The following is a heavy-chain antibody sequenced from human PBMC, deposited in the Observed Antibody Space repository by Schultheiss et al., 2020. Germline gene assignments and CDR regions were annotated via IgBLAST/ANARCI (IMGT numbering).Heavy chain of an antibody. CDR2: INHSGST. J-gene: IGHJ6*04. V-gene: IGHV4-59*01. D-gene: IGHD6-6*01. Sequence: SATLSLTCTVSGGSISSYYWSWIRQPAGKGLEWIGEINHSGSTNYNPSLKSRVTISVDTSKNQFSLKLSSVTAADTAVYYCAREGDRKSSSEDYGMDVWGKGTT. CDR3: AREGDRKSSSEDYGMDV. CDR1: GGSISSYY.